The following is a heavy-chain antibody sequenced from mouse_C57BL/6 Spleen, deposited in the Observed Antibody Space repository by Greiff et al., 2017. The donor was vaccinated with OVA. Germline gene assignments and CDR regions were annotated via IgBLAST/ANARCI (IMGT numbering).Heavy chain of an antibody. Sequence: QVQLQQSGAELVRPGTSVKMSCKASGYTFTNYWIGWAKQRPGHGLEWVGDIYPGGGYTNYNEKFKGKATLTADKSSSTAYMQFSSLTSEDSAIYYCAVSTGERAWFAYWGQGTLVTVSA. CDR2: IYPGGGYT. CDR3: AVSTGERAWFAY. V-gene: IGHV1-63*01. D-gene: IGHD1-1*01. CDR1: GYTFTNYW. J-gene: IGHJ3*01.